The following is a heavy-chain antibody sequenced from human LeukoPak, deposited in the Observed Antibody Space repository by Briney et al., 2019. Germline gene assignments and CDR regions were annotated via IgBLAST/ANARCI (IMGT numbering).Heavy chain of an antibody. Sequence: ASVKVSCKASGYTFTRYGISWVRQAPGQGLEWLGWISPYNGNTNYAQKLQGRVTMTTDTSTSTAYMELRSLRSDDTAVYYCATYCGGDCYTGYWGRGTLVTVSS. CDR2: ISPYNGNT. CDR3: ATYCGGDCYTGY. J-gene: IGHJ4*02. V-gene: IGHV1-18*01. D-gene: IGHD2-21*02. CDR1: GYTFTRYG.